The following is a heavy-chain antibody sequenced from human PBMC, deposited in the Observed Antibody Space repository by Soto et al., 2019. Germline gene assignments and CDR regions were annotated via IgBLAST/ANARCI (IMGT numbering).Heavy chain of an antibody. J-gene: IGHJ4*02. CDR1: GGSISSYY. CDR2: IYYSGST. V-gene: IGHV4-59*08. CDR3: ARHNYGSGSTYFDY. Sequence: QVQLQESGPGLVKPSETLSLTCTVSGGSISSYYWSWIRQPPGKGLEWIGYIYYSGSTNYNPSLKRRVTISLYTSKTQLSLKLNSMTAADTAVYYCARHNYGSGSTYFDYWGQGTPVTVSS. D-gene: IGHD3-10*01.